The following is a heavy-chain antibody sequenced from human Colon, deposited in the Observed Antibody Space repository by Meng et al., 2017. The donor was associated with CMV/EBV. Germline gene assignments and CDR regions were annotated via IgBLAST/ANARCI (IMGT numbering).Heavy chain of an antibody. J-gene: IGHJ6*02. CDR1: EFTFSDAW. Sequence: GESLKISCGTSEFTFSDAWMTWVRQAPGKGLEWVSIIYSGGSASYAGSVKGRFTVSRDIPKNIVYLQMTSLRVEDTAVYYCARDTVGAGMDVWGQGTTVTVSS. CDR3: ARDTVGAGMDV. V-gene: IGHV3-53*01. CDR2: IYSGGSA. D-gene: IGHD1-26*01.